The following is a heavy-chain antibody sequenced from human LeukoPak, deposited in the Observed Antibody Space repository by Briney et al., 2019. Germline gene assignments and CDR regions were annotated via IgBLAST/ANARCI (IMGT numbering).Heavy chain of an antibody. J-gene: IGHJ4*02. CDR2: IYSSGIT. Sequence: SETLSLTCSVSGGSIGSYYWSWIRQPAGKGLEWIGRIYSSGITNYNPSLKSRVTMSVDTSKNQFSLKLNTVTAADTAFYYCARVRSGSYYFDYWGQGTLVTVSS. V-gene: IGHV4-4*07. D-gene: IGHD1-26*01. CDR3: ARVRSGSYYFDY. CDR1: GGSIGSYY.